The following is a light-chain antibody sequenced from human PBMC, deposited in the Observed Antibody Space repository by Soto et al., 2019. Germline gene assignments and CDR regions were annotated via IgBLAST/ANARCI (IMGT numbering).Light chain of an antibody. V-gene: IGKV3-11*01. CDR2: DAS. CDR3: QQRSNWPPGQFT. Sequence: ESVLIQAAAILSLSQGERATLSCRASQSVSSYLAWYQQKPGQAPRLLIYDASNRATGIPARFSGSGSGTDFTLTISSLEPEDFAVYYCQQRSNWPPGQFTFGPGTKVDIK. J-gene: IGKJ3*01. CDR1: QSVSSY.